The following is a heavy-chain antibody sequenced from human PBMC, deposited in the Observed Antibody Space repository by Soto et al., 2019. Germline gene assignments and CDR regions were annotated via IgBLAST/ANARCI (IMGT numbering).Heavy chain of an antibody. J-gene: IGHJ4*02. CDR1: GSSISAECH. Sequence: PSETLSLTCTVSGSSISAECHWTWILQSPAKGLEWIGYISYTGTTYYNPSLKSRVTISGDTSKNQFSLRMASVTAADTAVYYCARQPTVTTTRRFFDSWGQGSLVTVSS. CDR2: ISYTGTT. CDR3: ARQPTVTTTRRFFDS. D-gene: IGHD4-17*01. V-gene: IGHV4-30-4*01.